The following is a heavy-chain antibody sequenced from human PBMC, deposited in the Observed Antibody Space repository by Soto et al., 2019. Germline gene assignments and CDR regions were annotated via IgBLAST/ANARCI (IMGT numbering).Heavy chain of an antibody. J-gene: IGHJ4*02. CDR2: TRPNNGNT. CDR1: GYTFSIYG. V-gene: IGHV1-18*01. D-gene: IGHD3-10*01. Sequence: QIQLVQSGAKVKKPGASVKVSCKASGYTFSIYGINWVRQAPGQGLEWMGWTRPNNGNTKYAQNLQGRVTMTTDTSTSTAYMELRSLRPDDTAVYYCVRDLDGSGSYYTDYWGQGTLVTVSS. CDR3: VRDLDGSGSYYTDY.